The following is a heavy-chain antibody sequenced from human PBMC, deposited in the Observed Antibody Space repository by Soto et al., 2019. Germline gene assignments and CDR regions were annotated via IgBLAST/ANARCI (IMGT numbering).Heavy chain of an antibody. V-gene: IGHV4-38-2*01. CDR2: IYHSGST. J-gene: IGHJ6*02. CDR1: GYSISSGYY. D-gene: IGHD3-9*01. CDR3: ARGGMTGYTYYYYYGMDV. Sequence: SETLSLTCAVSGYSISSGYYWGWIRQPPGKGLEWIGSIYHSGSTYYNPSLKSRVTISVDTSKNQFSLKLSSVTAADTAVYYCARGGMTGYTYYYYYGMDVWGQGTTVTVFS.